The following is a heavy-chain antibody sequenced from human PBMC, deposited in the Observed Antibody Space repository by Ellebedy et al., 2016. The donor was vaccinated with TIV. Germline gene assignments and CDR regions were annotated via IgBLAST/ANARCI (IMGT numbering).Heavy chain of an antibody. D-gene: IGHD3-10*01. CDR3: ARDRYYGSGSYLHY. Sequence: SETLSLXCAVSGGSISSGGYSWSWIRQPPGKGLEWIGEINHSGSTNYNPSLKSRVTISVDTSKNQFSLKLSSVTAADTAVYYCARDRYYGSGSYLHYWGQGTLVTVSS. V-gene: IGHV4-34*01. CDR1: GGSISSGGYS. J-gene: IGHJ4*02. CDR2: INHSGST.